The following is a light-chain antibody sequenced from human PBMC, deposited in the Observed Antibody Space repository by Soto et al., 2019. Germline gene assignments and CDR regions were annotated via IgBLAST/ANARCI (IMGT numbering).Light chain of an antibody. V-gene: IGLV1-51*01. J-gene: IGLJ2*01. CDR1: SSNVGNNY. CDR3: GAWDSSLMGVV. CDR2: DNN. Sequence: GQKVTISCSGSSSNVGNNYVSWYQQLPGTAPKLLIYDNNKRPSGIPDRFSGSKSATSATLDITALQTGDEADYYCGAWDSSLMGVVFGGGTQLTVL.